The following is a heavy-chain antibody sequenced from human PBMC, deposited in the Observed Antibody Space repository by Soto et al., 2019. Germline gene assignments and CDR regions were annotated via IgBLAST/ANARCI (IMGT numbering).Heavy chain of an antibody. V-gene: IGHV4-61*08. CDR3: GRHSSSWPIFDY. CDR1: GGSISSGGYY. Sequence: PSETLSLTCTVSGGSISSGGYYWSWIRQHPGKGLEWIGYIYYSGSSNYNPSLKSRVSISVDTSKNQFSLKLSSVTAADTAVYYCGRHSSSWPIFDYWGQGTLVTVSS. D-gene: IGHD6-13*01. CDR2: IYYSGSS. J-gene: IGHJ4*02.